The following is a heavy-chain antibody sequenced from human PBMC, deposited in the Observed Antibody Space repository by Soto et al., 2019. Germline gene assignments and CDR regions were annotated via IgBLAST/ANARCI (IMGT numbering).Heavy chain of an antibody. CDR2: INAGNGNT. D-gene: IGHD6-19*01. Sequence: QVQLVQSGAEVKKPGASAKVSCKASGYTFTSYAMHWVRQAPGQRLEWMGWINAGNGNTKYSQKFQGRVTITRDTSASTAYMELSSLRSEDTAVYYCARDRPSSGWGRRAFDIWGQGTMVTVSS. CDR1: GYTFTSYA. V-gene: IGHV1-3*01. J-gene: IGHJ3*02. CDR3: ARDRPSSGWGRRAFDI.